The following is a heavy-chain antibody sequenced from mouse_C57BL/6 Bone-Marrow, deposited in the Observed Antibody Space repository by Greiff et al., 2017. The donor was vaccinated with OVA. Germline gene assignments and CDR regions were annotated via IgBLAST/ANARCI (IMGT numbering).Heavy chain of an antibody. D-gene: IGHD2-2*01. J-gene: IGHJ2*01. Sequence: EAGGGLVQPKGSLKLSCAASGFSFNTYAMNWVRQAPGKGLEWVARIRSKSNNYATYYADSVKDRFTISRDDSESMLYLQMNNLKTEDTAMYYCVRQRGNGYSFDYWGQGTTLTVSS. CDR2: IRSKSNNYAT. V-gene: IGHV10-1*01. CDR3: VRQRGNGYSFDY. CDR1: GFSFNTYA.